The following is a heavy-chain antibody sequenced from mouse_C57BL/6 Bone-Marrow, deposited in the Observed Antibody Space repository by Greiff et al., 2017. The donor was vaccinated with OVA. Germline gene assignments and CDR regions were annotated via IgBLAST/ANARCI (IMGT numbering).Heavy chain of an antibody. V-gene: IGHV1-64*01. CDR1: GYTFTSYW. CDR2: IHPNSGST. CDR3: ARGDYYGSSYFDY. D-gene: IGHD1-1*01. Sequence: VQLQQSGAELVKPGASVKLSCKASGYTFTSYWMHWVKQRPGQGLEWIGMIHPNSGSTNYNEKFKSKATLTVDKSSSTASMQLSSLTSADSAVSYCARGDYYGSSYFDYWGQGTTLTVSS. J-gene: IGHJ2*01.